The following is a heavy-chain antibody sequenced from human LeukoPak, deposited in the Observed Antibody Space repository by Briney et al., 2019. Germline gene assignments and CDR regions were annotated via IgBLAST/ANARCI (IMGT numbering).Heavy chain of an antibody. CDR3: AKDRRGMATTPSY. D-gene: IGHD5-24*01. V-gene: IGHV3-23*01. J-gene: IGHJ4*02. Sequence: GGSLRLSCAASGFTVSSNYMSWVRQAPGKGLEWVSAISGSGGSTYYADSVKGRFTISRDNSKNTLYLQMNSLRAEDTAVYYCAKDRRGMATTPSYWGQGTLVTVSS. CDR1: GFTVSSNY. CDR2: ISGSGGST.